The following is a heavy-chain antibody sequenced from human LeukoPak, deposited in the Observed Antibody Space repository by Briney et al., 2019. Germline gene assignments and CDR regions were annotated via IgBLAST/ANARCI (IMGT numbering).Heavy chain of an antibody. D-gene: IGHD3-22*01. V-gene: IGHV4-4*02. CDR1: GGSISSSNW. CDR2: IYHSGST. CDR3: ASHYYDSSGYYYVDYFQH. J-gene: IGHJ1*01. Sequence: SETLSLTCAVSGGSISSSNWWSWVRQPPGKGLEWIGEIYHSGSTNYNPSLKSRVTISVDKSKNQFSLKLSSVTAADTAVYYCASHYYDSSGYYYVDYFQHWGQGTLVTVSS.